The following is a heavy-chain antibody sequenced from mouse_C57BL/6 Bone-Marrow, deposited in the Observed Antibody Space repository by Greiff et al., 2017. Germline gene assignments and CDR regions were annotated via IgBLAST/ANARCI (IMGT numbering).Heavy chain of an antibody. CDR3: APLQAWFAY. D-gene: IGHD6-1*01. CDR2: IDPSDSYT. Sequence: QVQLKQPGAELVKPGASVKLSCKASGYTFTSYWMQWVKQRPGPGLEWIGEIDPSDSYTNYNQKFKGKATLTVDTSSSTAYMQLSSLTSEDSAVYYCAPLQAWFAYWGQGTLVTVSA. CDR1: GYTFTSYW. J-gene: IGHJ3*01. V-gene: IGHV1-50*01.